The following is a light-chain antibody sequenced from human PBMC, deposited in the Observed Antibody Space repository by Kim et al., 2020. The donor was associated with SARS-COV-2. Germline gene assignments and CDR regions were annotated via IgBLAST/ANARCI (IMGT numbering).Light chain of an antibody. CDR3: QAWDISIAV. Sequence: SYELTQPPSVSVSPGQTASITCSGDKLGDKYAYWYQQKPGLSPVLVIYEDNKRPSGIPERFSGSNSGDTGTLTISGTQAMDEADYYCQAWDISIAVFGGG. CDR2: EDN. V-gene: IGLV3-1*01. J-gene: IGLJ3*02. CDR1: KLGDKY.